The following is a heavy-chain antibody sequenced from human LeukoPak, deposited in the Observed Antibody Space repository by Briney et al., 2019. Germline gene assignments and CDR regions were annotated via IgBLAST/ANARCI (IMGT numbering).Heavy chain of an antibody. J-gene: IGHJ6*03. CDR2: IYTSGST. Sequence: PSETLSLTCTVSGGSISSYYWSWIRQPAGKGLEWIGRIYTSGSTNYNPSLKSRVTMSVDTSKNQFSLKLSSVTAADTAVYYCAREDRGYSNGYVGYYYYYMDVWGKGTAVTVSS. D-gene: IGHD5-18*01. V-gene: IGHV4-4*07. CDR1: GGSISSYY. CDR3: AREDRGYSNGYVGYYYYYMDV.